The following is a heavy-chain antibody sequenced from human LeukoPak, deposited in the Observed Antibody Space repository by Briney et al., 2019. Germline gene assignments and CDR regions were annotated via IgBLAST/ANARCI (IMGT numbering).Heavy chain of an antibody. CDR1: GFTFSSYW. J-gene: IGHJ4*02. Sequence: PGGSLRLSCAASGFTFSSYWMSWVRQAPGKGLEWVANIKEDGSEKYVDSVKGRFTMSRDNAKNSLYLQMNSLRAEDTAVYYFARNECWGQGTLVSVST. V-gene: IGHV3-7*05. CDR3: ARNEC. CDR2: IKEDGSEK.